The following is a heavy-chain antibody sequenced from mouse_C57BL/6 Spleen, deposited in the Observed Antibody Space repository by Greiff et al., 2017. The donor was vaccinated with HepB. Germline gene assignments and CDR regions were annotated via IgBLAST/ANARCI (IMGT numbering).Heavy chain of an antibody. CDR1: GFTFSDYG. CDR3: ARSDGYYAAMDY. Sequence: EVMLVESGGGLVKPGGSLKLSCAASGFTFSDYGMHWVRQAPEKGLEWVAYISSGSSTIYYADTVKGRFTISRDNAKNTLFLQMTSLRSEDTAMYYCARSDGYYAAMDYWGQGTSVTVSS. V-gene: IGHV5-17*01. D-gene: IGHD2-3*01. J-gene: IGHJ4*01. CDR2: ISSGSSTI.